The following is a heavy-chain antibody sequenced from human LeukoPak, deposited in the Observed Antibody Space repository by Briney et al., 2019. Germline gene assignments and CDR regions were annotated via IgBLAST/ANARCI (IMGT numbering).Heavy chain of an antibody. J-gene: IGHJ6*03. Sequence: SETLSLTCTVSGYSISSGYYWGWIRQPPGKGLEWTGILDHSGSTYYTPSLKSRITISVNTSKNQFSLKLSSVTAADTAVYYFARVPLCSNTSCRYYYMDVWGKGTTVTISS. CDR2: LDHSGST. D-gene: IGHD2-2*01. V-gene: IGHV4-38-2*02. CDR1: GYSISSGYY. CDR3: ARVPLCSNTSCRYYYMDV.